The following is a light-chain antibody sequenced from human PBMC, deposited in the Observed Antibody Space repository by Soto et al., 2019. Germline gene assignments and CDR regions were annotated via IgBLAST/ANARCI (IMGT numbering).Light chain of an antibody. Sequence: EIVMTQSPATLSVSPGERATLSCRASQSVSSNLAWYQQKPGQAPRLLIYGASTRATGIPARFSGSGSGTEFTLTISSLQSEDFAVYYCQQYNNWPVPFGQGPKVDIK. CDR3: QQYNNWPVP. CDR1: QSVSSN. V-gene: IGKV3-15*01. J-gene: IGKJ1*01. CDR2: GAS.